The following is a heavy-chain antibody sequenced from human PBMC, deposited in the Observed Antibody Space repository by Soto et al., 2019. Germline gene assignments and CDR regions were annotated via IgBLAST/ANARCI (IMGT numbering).Heavy chain of an antibody. Sequence: QVQLVQSGPEVKKPGASVKVSCTTSGYTFTSYGISWVRQAPGQGLEWMGWISTDKGHTNYAQKFQGRVTMTTDTSTSTGYMELRSLRSDDTAVYYCATRSPAFDYWGQGTLVTVST. J-gene: IGHJ4*02. V-gene: IGHV1-18*01. CDR2: ISTDKGHT. CDR3: ATRSPAFDY. CDR1: GYTFTSYG.